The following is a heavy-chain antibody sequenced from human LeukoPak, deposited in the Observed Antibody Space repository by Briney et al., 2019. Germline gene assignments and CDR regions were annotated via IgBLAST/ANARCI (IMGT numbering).Heavy chain of an antibody. CDR1: GYTFTGYI. V-gene: IGHV1-2*02. CDR3: ARVGSDSSGWRRFDY. Sequence: ASVKVSCKASGYTFTGYIMHWVRQAPGQGLEWMGWINPNSGGTNYAQKSQGRVTMTRDTSISTAYMELSRLRSDDTAVYYCARVGSDSSGWRRFDYWGQGTLVTVSS. CDR2: INPNSGGT. J-gene: IGHJ4*02. D-gene: IGHD6-19*01.